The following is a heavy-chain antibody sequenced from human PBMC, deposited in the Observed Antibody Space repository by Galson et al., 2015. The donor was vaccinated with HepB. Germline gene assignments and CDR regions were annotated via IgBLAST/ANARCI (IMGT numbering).Heavy chain of an antibody. Sequence: SLRLSCAASGFTYSGSAIHWVRPAYGKGLEWVGRIRSRASNYATAYVASLKGRSTILRDDSNNTAYRHMKSLKTDETAVYYCTRLGDLSGYSSSWGQGTLVTVSS. D-gene: IGHD6-13*01. CDR2: IRSRASNYAT. CDR1: GFTYSGSA. CDR3: TRLGDLSGYSSS. V-gene: IGHV3-73*01. J-gene: IGHJ4*02.